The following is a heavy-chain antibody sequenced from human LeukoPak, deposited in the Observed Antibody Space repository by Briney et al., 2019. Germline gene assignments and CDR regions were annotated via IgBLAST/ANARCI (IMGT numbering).Heavy chain of an antibody. Sequence: GASVKVSCKASGYTFTGYYMHWVRQAPGQGLEWMGRINPNSGGTNYAQKFQGRVTMTRDTSISTAYMELSRLRSDDTAVYYCAREVPYAERVGEYSNGMDVWGQGTTVTVSS. CDR2: INPNSGGT. D-gene: IGHD2-2*01. CDR3: AREVPYAERVGEYSNGMDV. CDR1: GYTFTGYY. V-gene: IGHV1-2*06. J-gene: IGHJ6*02.